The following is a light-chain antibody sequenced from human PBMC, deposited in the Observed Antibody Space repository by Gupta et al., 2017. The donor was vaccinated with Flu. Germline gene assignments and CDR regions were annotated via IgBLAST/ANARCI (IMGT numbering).Light chain of an antibody. CDR1: SSDVGGYNY. CDR2: DVS. J-gene: IGLJ3*02. Sequence: QSALTQPRSLSGSPGPSVTLSCTGTSSDVGGYNYVSWYQQHPGKAPKLMIYDVSKRPSGVPDRFSGSKSGNTAPLTISGLQAEDEADYYCCSYAGSYTWVFGGGTKLTVL. V-gene: IGLV2-11*01. CDR3: CSYAGSYTWV.